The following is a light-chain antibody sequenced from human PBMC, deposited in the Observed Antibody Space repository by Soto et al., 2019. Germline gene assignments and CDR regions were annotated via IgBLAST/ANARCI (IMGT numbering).Light chain of an antibody. J-gene: IGKJ4*02. Sequence: EILMTQSPATLSVSPGERVTLSCRASQNIHNHLSWFLQKPGQAPRLLMYDAIIRAAGIPARFSGSWSGTEFTLTINSLQSEEFAVYYCQHYDAWPLTFGGGTKVDIK. CDR2: DAI. CDR1: QNIHNH. CDR3: QHYDAWPLT. V-gene: IGKV3-15*01.